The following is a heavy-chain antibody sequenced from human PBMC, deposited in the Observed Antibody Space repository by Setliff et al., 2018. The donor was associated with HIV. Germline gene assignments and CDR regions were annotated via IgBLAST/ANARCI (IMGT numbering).Heavy chain of an antibody. Sequence: PSETLSLTCTVSRGSISRYYWSWIRQPPGKGLEWIGYIYYTGTTKYNPSLKSRVTMSVDTSKNQLSLKLSYLTAADTAVYYCARDRPPSTVDMLGAFDRWGQGTMVTVSS. CDR3: ARDRPPSTVDMLGAFDR. D-gene: IGHD4-17*01. CDR1: RGSISRYY. V-gene: IGHV4-59*01. CDR2: IYYTGTT. J-gene: IGHJ3*02.